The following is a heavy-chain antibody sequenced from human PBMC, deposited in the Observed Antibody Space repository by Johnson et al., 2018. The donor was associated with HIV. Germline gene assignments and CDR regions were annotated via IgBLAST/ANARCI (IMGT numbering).Heavy chain of an antibody. J-gene: IGHJ3*01. CDR1: GFTLTDHY. D-gene: IGHD1-26*01. CDR3: ARVGSGSYYARDAFDV. CDR2: IYSGGST. Sequence: VQLMESGGGLVQPGGSLRLSCVGSGFTLTDHYMDWVRQAPGKGLEWVSVIYSGGSTYYGNSVKGRFTISRDNSKNTLYLQMGSLRDEDMAVYYCARVGSGSYYARDAFDVWGQGTMVTVSS. V-gene: IGHV3-66*01.